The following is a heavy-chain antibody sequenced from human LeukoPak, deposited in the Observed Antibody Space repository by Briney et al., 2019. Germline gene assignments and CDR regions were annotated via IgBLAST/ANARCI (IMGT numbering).Heavy chain of an antibody. CDR1: GFTFRSYE. V-gene: IGHV3-48*03. Sequence: QPGGSLRLSCAASGFTFRSYEMNWVRQAPGQGLEWVSYISGSGSTIYYADSVQGRFTISRDNAKNSLYLQMNSLRAEDTAVYYCARDYGDYCWYFDLWGRGTLVTVSS. D-gene: IGHD4-17*01. J-gene: IGHJ2*01. CDR2: ISGSGSTI. CDR3: ARDYGDYCWYFDL.